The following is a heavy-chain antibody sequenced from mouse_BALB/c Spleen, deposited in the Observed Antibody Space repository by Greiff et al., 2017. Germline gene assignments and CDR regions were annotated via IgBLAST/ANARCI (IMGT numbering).Heavy chain of an antibody. CDR3: ARNWDAWFAY. V-gene: IGHV14-3*02. Sequence: EVKLQESGAELVKPGASVKLSCTASGFNIKDTYMHWVKQRPEQGLEWIGRIDPANGNTKYDPKFQGKATITADTSSNTAYLQLSSLTSEDTAVYYCARNWDAWFAYWGQGTLVTVSA. CDR2: IDPANGNT. J-gene: IGHJ3*01. D-gene: IGHD4-1*01. CDR1: GFNIKDTY.